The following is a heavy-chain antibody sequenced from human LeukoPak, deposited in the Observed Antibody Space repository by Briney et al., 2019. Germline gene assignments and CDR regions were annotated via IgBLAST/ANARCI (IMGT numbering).Heavy chain of an antibody. D-gene: IGHD3-3*01. Sequence: GASLDISWKGSGYSFNYYWLGLVRQTPGKGLGLMGITYPYDSATRYNPSFQGQVTISANYSNTIPHVQWSSLQASDTAMYYCARQEGVGFLLRFLERKAFDIWGQGTMVTVSS. CDR2: TYPYDSAT. CDR3: ARQEGVGFLLRFLERKAFDI. J-gene: IGHJ3*02. V-gene: IGHV5-51*01. CDR1: GYSFNYYW.